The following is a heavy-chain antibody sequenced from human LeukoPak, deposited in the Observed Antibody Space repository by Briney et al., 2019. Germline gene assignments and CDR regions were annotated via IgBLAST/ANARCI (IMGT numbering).Heavy chain of an antibody. Sequence: GASVKVSCKASGYTFTAQYFHWVRQAPGQGFEWMGWIDPDSGDRSYAQKFQGRITMTRDTSITTVYLELSRPRSDDTAVYYCAKTVPGVPNFDYWGQGTLVTVSS. CDR2: IDPDSGDR. J-gene: IGHJ4*02. CDR3: AKTVPGVPNFDY. D-gene: IGHD7-27*01. CDR1: GYTFTAQY. V-gene: IGHV1-2*02.